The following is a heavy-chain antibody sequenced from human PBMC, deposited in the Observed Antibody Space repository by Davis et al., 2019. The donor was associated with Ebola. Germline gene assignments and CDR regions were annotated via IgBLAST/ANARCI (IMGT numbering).Heavy chain of an antibody. CDR3: ARGGRYNWNYYYYYGMDV. CDR1: GGSFSGYY. J-gene: IGHJ6*02. CDR2: INHSGST. V-gene: IGHV4-34*01. Sequence: MPSQTLSLTCALYGGSFSGYYWSWIRQPPGKGLEWIGEINHSGSTNYNPSLKSRVTISVDTSKNQFSLKLSSVTAADTAVYYCARGGRYNWNYYYYYGMDVWGQGTTVTVSS. D-gene: IGHD1-20*01.